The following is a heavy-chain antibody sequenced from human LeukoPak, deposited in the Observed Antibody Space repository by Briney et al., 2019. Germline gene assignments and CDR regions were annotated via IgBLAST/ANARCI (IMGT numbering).Heavy chain of an antibody. V-gene: IGHV4-31*03. D-gene: IGHD3-10*01. Sequence: SETLSLTCTVSGGSISSGGYYWSWIRQHPGKGLEWIGYIYYSGSTYYNPSLKSRVTISVDTSKNQFSLKLSSVTAADTAVYYCARVRLLWFGELLCWFDPWGQGTLVTVSS. CDR3: ARVRLLWFGELLCWFDP. CDR2: IYYSGST. J-gene: IGHJ5*02. CDR1: GGSISSGGYY.